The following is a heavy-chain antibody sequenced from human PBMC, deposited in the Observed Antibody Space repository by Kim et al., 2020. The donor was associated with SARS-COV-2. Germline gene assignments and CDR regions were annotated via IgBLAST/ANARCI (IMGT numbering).Heavy chain of an antibody. V-gene: IGHV6-1*01. Sequence: SQTLSLTCAISGDSVSSDSAAWNWIRQSPSRGLEWLGRTYYRSKWYNDYAVSVRGRTTINPDTSKNQFSLQLNFVTPEDTAVYYCARGGIPVDRSYYYALDVWRQGPTLTVSS. D-gene: IGHD6-19*01. CDR1: GDSVSSDSAA. CDR3: ARGGIPVDRSYYYALDV. J-gene: IGHJ6*02. CDR2: TYYRSKWYN.